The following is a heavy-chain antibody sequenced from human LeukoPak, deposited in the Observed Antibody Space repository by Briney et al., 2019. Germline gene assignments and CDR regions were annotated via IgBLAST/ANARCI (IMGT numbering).Heavy chain of an antibody. D-gene: IGHD2-15*01. CDR3: AKKPLGYCSGGSCYPDY. V-gene: IGHV3-9*01. Sequence: PGGSLRLSCAASGFTFDDYAMHWVRQAPGKGLEWVSGISWNSGSIGYADSVKGRFTISRDNAKNSLYLQMNSLRAEDTAVYYCAKKPLGYCSGGSCYPDYWGQGTLVTVSS. CDR1: GFTFDDYA. CDR2: ISWNSGSI. J-gene: IGHJ4*02.